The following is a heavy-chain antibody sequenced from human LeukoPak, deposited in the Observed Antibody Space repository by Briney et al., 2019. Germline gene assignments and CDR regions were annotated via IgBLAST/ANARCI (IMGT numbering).Heavy chain of an antibody. CDR3: ARGLRYSSGWYYFDY. Sequence: GGSLRLSCAASGFTVSSNYMSWVRQAPGKGLEWVLVIYSGGSTYYADSVKGRFTISRDNSKNTVYLQMNSLRAEDTAVYYCARGLRYSSGWYYFDYWGQGTLVTVSS. D-gene: IGHD6-19*01. J-gene: IGHJ4*02. CDR2: IYSGGST. CDR1: GFTVSSNY. V-gene: IGHV3-66*01.